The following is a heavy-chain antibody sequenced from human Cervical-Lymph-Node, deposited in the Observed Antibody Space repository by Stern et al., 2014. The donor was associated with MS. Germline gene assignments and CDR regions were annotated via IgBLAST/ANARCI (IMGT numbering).Heavy chain of an antibody. J-gene: IGHJ6*02. CDR1: GFTFSSYA. CDR3: ARDSSRQLDPYYYYGMDV. V-gene: IGHV3-30-3*01. D-gene: IGHD6-6*01. Sequence: VQLEESGGGVVQPGRSLRLSCAASGFTFSSYAMHWVRQAPGKGLEWVAVISYDGSNKYYADSVKGRFTISRDNSKNTLYLQMNSLRAEDTAVYYCARDSSRQLDPYYYYGMDVWGQGTTVTVSS. CDR2: ISYDGSNK.